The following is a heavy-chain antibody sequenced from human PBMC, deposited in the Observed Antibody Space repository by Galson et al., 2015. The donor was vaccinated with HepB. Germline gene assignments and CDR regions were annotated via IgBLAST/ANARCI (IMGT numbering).Heavy chain of an antibody. D-gene: IGHD2-21*01. V-gene: IGHV3-21*01. J-gene: IGHJ4*02. CDR2: IYNSTT. Sequence: SLRLSCAASGFTFSTYSMNWVRQAPGGGLEWVSSIYNSTTYYAESLKGRFTISRDTAENSLFLQMNSLRAEDTAVYYCARDGGGLYQGDYFDYWGQGTLVIVSS. CDR1: GFTFSTYS. CDR3: ARDGGGLYQGDYFDY.